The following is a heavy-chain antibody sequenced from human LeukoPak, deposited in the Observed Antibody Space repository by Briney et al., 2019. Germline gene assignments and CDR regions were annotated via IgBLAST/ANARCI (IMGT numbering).Heavy chain of an antibody. CDR3: ARGRYSYGDAFDI. V-gene: IGHV4-59*01. J-gene: IGHJ3*02. CDR2: IYYSGST. CDR1: GGSISSYY. Sequence: SETPSLTCTVSGGSISSYYWSWIRQPPGKGLEWIGYIYYSGSTNYNPSLKSRVTISVDTSKNQFSLKLSSVTAADTAVYYCARGRYSYGDAFDIWGQGTMVTVSS. D-gene: IGHD5-18*01.